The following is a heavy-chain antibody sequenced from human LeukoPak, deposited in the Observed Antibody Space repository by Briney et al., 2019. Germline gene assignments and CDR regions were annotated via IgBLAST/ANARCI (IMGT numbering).Heavy chain of an antibody. CDR1: GGSFSGYY. CDR3: ARAWGYSYGYDY. V-gene: IGHV4-34*01. CDR2: INHSGST. J-gene: IGHJ4*02. D-gene: IGHD5-18*01. Sequence: ETSETLSLTCAVYGGSFSGYYWSCIRQPPGKGLEWIGEINHSGSTNYNPSLKSRVTISVDTSKNQFSLKLSSVTAADTAVYYCARAWGYSYGYDYWGQGTLVTVSS.